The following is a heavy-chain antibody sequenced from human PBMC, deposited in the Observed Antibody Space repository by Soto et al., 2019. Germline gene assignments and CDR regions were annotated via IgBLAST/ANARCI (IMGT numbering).Heavy chain of an antibody. Sequence: EVQLLESGGGLVQPGGSLRLSCAASGFTFTLSGMAWVRQAPGKGLEWVSGISGGGGATYYADSVKGRFTVSRDNSKNTLYLQMNSRKTEDTAVYYCAGGTTPPCCSSDCTFGAGGQGVLVTVAS. CDR1: GFTFTLSG. J-gene: IGHJ1*01. CDR2: ISGGGGAT. V-gene: IGHV3-23*01. CDR3: AGGTTPPCCSSDCTFGA. D-gene: IGHD2-21*01.